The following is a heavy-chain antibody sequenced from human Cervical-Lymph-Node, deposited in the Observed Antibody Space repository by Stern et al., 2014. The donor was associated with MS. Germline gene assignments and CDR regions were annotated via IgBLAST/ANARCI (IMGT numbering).Heavy chain of an antibody. CDR1: GFIFSDTW. J-gene: IGHJ4*02. V-gene: IGHV3-15*01. Sequence: VQLVQSGGRLVKPGESLTLSCAASGFIFSDTWMTWVRQAPGKGLEWLGRLRTKSDGGAADYAASVKGRFTISRDDSTRTLYLQMNSLKAEDTAIYYCSTSILDVWGQGTLVTVSS. D-gene: IGHD2-8*01. CDR3: STSILDV. CDR2: LRTKSDGGAA.